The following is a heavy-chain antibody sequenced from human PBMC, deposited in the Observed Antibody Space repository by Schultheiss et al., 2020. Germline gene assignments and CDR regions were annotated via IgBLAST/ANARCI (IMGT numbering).Heavy chain of an antibody. V-gene: IGHV3-48*04. J-gene: IGHJ3*02. CDR3: ARLPGSGGIVDAFDI. D-gene: IGHD2-15*01. Sequence: GGSLRLSCAASGFTFSSYSMNWVRQAPGKGLEWVSYISSSSSTIYYADSVKGRFTISRDNAKNSLYLQMNSLRAEDTAVYYCARLPGSGGIVDAFDIWGQGTMVTVSS. CDR1: GFTFSSYS. CDR2: ISSSSSTI.